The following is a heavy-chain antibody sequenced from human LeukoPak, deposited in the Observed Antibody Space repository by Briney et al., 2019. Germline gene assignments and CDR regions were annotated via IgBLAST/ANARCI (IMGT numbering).Heavy chain of an antibody. V-gene: IGHV3-7*01. D-gene: IGHD2-2*01. J-gene: IGHJ4*02. CDR3: AKIYCTSTDCYYDY. CDR1: GFTYSSYW. CDR2: IKQDGSAK. Sequence: GGSLRLSCAASGFTYSSYWMSWVRQAPGKGLEWVANIKQDGSAKYYMDSVKGRFTISRDSAKNSLYLQMNSLRAEDTAVYYCAKIYCTSTDCYYDYWGQGTLVTVSS.